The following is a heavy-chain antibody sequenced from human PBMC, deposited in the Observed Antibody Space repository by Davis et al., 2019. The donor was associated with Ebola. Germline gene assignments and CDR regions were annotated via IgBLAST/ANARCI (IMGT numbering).Heavy chain of an antibody. D-gene: IGHD6-19*01. V-gene: IGHV4-34*01. CDR3: ARREVGGIAVFDY. CDR1: GGSFSGYY. CDR2: INHSGST. Sequence: GSLRLSCAVYGGSFSGYYWSWIRQPPGKGLEWIGEINHSGSTNYNPSLKSQVTISVDTSKNQLSLKLSSVTAADTAVYYCARREVGGIAVFDYWGQGTLVTVSS. J-gene: IGHJ4*02.